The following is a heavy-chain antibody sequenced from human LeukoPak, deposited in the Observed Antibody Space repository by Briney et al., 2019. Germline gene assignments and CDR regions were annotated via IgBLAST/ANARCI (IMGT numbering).Heavy chain of an antibody. CDR3: ARHLGGYYPYYFDY. Sequence: KPSETLSLTCTVSGGSISSYYWSWIRQPPGKGLEWIGYIYYSGSTNYNPSLKSRVTISVDTSKNQFSLKLSSVTAADTAVYYCARHLGGYYPYYFDYWGQGTLVTVSS. CDR2: IYYSGST. CDR1: GGSISSYY. J-gene: IGHJ4*02. D-gene: IGHD3-22*01. V-gene: IGHV4-59*08.